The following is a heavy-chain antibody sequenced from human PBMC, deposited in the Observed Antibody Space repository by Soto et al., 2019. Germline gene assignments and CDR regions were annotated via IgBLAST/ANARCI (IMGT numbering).Heavy chain of an antibody. D-gene: IGHD6-6*01. CDR2: ISYDGRTT. J-gene: IGHJ6*02. Sequence: GGSLRLSCSASGFTFSRHAMHWVRQAPGKGLEWVVDISYDGRTTRYSNSVRGRFTISRDNSKNTLHLQMSSLRTEDTALYYCVRGSARPPSYALHVCGQATTVTVSS. CDR1: GFTFSRHA. CDR3: VRGSARPPSYALHV. V-gene: IGHV3-30*04.